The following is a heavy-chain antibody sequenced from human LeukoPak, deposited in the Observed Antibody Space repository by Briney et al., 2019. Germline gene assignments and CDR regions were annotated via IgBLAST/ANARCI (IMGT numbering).Heavy chain of an antibody. CDR2: ISYDGSNK. CDR3: ARERPYYYGSGSYYNGYYFDY. CDR1: GFTFSSYA. V-gene: IGHV3-30*04. Sequence: GGSLRLSCAASGFTFSSYAMHWVRQAPGKGLEWVSVISYDGSNKYYADSVKGRFTISRDNSKNTVYLQMNSLRAEDTAVYYCARERPYYYGSGSYYNGYYFDYWGQGTLVTVSS. D-gene: IGHD3-10*01. J-gene: IGHJ4*02.